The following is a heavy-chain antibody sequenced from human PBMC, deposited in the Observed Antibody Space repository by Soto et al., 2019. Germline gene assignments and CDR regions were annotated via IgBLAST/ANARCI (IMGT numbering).Heavy chain of an antibody. D-gene: IGHD2-21*01. CDR1: GGSISDGAYY. V-gene: IGHV4-30-4*01. Sequence: PSETLSLTCTVSGGSISDGAYYWNWIRQPPGKGLEWIGHIYDSGNTYNNPSLKSRLTISVDTSKNHFSLNLNSVTAADTAAYYCASGLSGDKVDQWGQGALVTVSS. CDR3: ASGLSGDKVDQ. J-gene: IGHJ4*02. CDR2: IYDSGNT.